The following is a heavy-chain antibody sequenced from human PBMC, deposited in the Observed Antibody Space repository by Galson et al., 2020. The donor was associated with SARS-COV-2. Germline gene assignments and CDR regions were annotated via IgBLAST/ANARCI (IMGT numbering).Heavy chain of an antibody. CDR1: GFTFSTYD. CDR3: ARVHPKGNGMDV. V-gene: IGHV3-13*01. J-gene: IGHJ6*02. Sequence: AGSLRLSCSASGFTFSTYDMHWVRQRQGKGLEWVAAIDTAGDTYYLGSAKGRFTISRENAKNSVYLQMNSLRAGDTAVYYCARVHPKGNGMDVWGQGTTVTVSS. CDR2: IDTAGDT.